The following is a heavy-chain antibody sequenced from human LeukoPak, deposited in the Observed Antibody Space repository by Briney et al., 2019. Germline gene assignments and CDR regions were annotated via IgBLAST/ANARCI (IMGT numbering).Heavy chain of an antibody. D-gene: IGHD1-26*01. J-gene: IGHJ4*02. Sequence: ASVKVSCKASGYTFTNYGISWVRQAPGQGREWMGWSSAYNGDTDYAQKLQGRVTMTTDTSTSTAYMELRSLSSDDTAVYYCARDKQGDLDHWGQGTLVTVSS. V-gene: IGHV1-18*01. CDR3: ARDKQGDLDH. CDR1: GYTFTNYG. CDR2: SSAYNGDT.